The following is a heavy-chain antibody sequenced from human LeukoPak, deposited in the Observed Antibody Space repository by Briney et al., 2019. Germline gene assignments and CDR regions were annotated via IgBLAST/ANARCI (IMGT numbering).Heavy chain of an antibody. Sequence: WEILSLTWTASCSSISTYYWSLIRPPPRKGLEDIGFNYYSGSTNYNPSLKSRVTISVDTSKKQFSLKLSSVTAADTAVYYCARDRRDYGDLDHLFDYWGQGTLVTVSS. CDR2: NYYSGST. CDR1: CSSISTYY. V-gene: IGHV4-59*01. D-gene: IGHD4-17*01. J-gene: IGHJ4*02. CDR3: ARDRRDYGDLDHLFDY.